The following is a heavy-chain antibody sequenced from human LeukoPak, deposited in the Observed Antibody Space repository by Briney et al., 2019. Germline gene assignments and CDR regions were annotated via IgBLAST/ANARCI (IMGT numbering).Heavy chain of an antibody. Sequence: GGSLRLSCAASGFTVSSNYMSWVRQAPGKGLEWVSLIYSGGSTYYADSVKGTFTISRDNSKNTLYLQMNSLRAEDTAVYYCASHHPNVIAWGTFDYWGQGTLVTVSS. CDR2: IYSGGST. J-gene: IGHJ4*02. CDR1: GFTVSSNY. CDR3: ASHHPNVIAWGTFDY. V-gene: IGHV3-66*04. D-gene: IGHD3-10*01.